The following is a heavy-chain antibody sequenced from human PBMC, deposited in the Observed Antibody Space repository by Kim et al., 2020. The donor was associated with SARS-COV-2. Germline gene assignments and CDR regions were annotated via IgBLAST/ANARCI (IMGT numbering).Heavy chain of an antibody. CDR1: GFTLSDYY. CDR2: ISSSSGYT. D-gene: IGHD3-22*01. V-gene: IGHV3-11*03. CDR3: ARRVVADAFDI. J-gene: IGHJ3*02. Sequence: GGSLRLSCAASGFTLSDYYMNWIRQAPGKGLEWVAYISSSSGYTNYADAVKGRFTISRDNAETSMYLQMSSLRADDTAIYYCARRVVADAFDIWGQGTL.